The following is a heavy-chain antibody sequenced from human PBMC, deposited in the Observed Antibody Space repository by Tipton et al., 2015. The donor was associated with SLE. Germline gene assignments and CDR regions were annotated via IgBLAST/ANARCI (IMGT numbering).Heavy chain of an antibody. CDR2: IYYSGST. CDR1: GGSFSGYY. D-gene: IGHD3-10*01. V-gene: IGHV4-34*01. CDR3: ARDGTLLWFGALDY. Sequence: TLSLTCAVYGGSFSGYYWGWIRQPPGKGLEWIGSIYYSGSTYYNPSLKSRVTISVDTSKNQFSPKLSSVTAADTAVYYCARDGTLLWFGALDYWGQGTLVTVSS. J-gene: IGHJ4*02.